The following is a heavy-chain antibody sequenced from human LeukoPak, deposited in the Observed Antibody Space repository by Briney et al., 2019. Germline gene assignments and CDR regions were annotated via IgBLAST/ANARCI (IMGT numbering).Heavy chain of an antibody. CDR2: ISSSSSTI. J-gene: IGHJ4*02. Sequence: GGSLRLSCAASGFTFSSYSMNWVRQAPGKGLEWVSYISSSSSTIYYADSVEGRFTISRDNAKNSLYLQMNSLRAEDTAVYYCARDLNQWLVTPLFDYWGQGTLVTVSS. CDR1: GFTFSSYS. D-gene: IGHD6-19*01. V-gene: IGHV3-48*04. CDR3: ARDLNQWLVTPLFDY.